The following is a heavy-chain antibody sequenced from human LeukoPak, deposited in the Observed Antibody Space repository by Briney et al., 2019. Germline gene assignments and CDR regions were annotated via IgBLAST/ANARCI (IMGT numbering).Heavy chain of an antibody. CDR3: ASGGLVPRYLDH. D-gene: IGHD1-26*01. Sequence: PSETLSLTCTVSGGSISSGGYYWSWIRQHPGKGLEWIGYIYYSGSTYYNPSLKSRVTISVDTSKNQFSLKLASVAAADTAIYYCASGGLVPRYLDHWGQGTLVSVSP. J-gene: IGHJ4*02. CDR1: GGSISSGGYY. CDR2: IYYSGST. V-gene: IGHV4-31*03.